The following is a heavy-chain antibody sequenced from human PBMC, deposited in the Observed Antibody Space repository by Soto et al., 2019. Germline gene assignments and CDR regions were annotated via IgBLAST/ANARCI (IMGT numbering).Heavy chain of an antibody. Sequence: PSETLSLTCTVSGGSISSSSYYWGWIRQPPGKGLEWIGSIYYSGSTYYNPSLKSRVTISVDTSKNQFSLKLSSVTAADTAVYYCARLMVGSSWLMTLYYFDYWGQGTLVTVSS. V-gene: IGHV4-39*01. J-gene: IGHJ4*02. CDR3: ARLMVGSSWLMTLYYFDY. CDR1: GGSISSSSYY. CDR2: IYYSGST. D-gene: IGHD6-13*01.